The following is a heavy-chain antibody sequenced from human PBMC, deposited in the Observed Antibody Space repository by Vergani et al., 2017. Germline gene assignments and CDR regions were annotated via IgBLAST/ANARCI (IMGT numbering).Heavy chain of an antibody. CDR1: GFTVSSNY. V-gene: IGHV3-53*01. Sequence: EVQLVESGGGLIQPGGSLRLSCAASGFTVSSNYMSWVRQAPGKGLEWVSVIYSGGSTYYADSVKGRFTISRDNSKNTLYLQMNSLRAEDTAVYYCARESGTTGGYYFDYWGQGTLVTVSS. D-gene: IGHD1-1*01. J-gene: IGHJ4*02. CDR2: IYSGGST. CDR3: ARESGTTGGYYFDY.